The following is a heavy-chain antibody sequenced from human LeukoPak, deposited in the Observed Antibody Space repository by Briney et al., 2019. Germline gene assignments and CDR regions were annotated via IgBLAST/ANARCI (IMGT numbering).Heavy chain of an antibody. CDR1: GGSISSGGYS. CDR2: IYHSGST. Sequence: PSETLSLTCAVSGGSISSGGYSWSWIRQPPGKGLEWIGYIYHSGSTYYNPSLKSRVTISVDRSKNQFSLNLSSVTAADTAVYYCARERQAGWFGELLRNWFDPWGQGTLVTVSS. J-gene: IGHJ5*02. D-gene: IGHD3-10*01. V-gene: IGHV4-30-2*01. CDR3: ARERQAGWFGELLRNWFDP.